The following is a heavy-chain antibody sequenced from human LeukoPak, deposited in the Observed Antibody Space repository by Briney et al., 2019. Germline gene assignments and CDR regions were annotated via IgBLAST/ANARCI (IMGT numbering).Heavy chain of an antibody. J-gene: IGHJ6*03. CDR1: GYSFTSYW. D-gene: IGHD2-2*01. CDR3: ARHYCSSTSCYSYMDV. CDR2: IYPGDSGT. Sequence: GESLKISCKGSGYSFTSYWIGWVRQMPGKGLEWTGIIYPGDSGTRYSPSFQGQVTISADKSISTAYLQWSSLKASDTAMYYCARHYCSSTSCYSYMDVWGKGTTVTVSS. V-gene: IGHV5-51*01.